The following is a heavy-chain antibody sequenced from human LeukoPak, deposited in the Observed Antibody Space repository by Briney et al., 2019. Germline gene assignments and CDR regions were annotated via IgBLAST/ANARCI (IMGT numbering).Heavy chain of an antibody. CDR1: GFTFSSYA. CDR3: ARDLLAAAGRLYYYYGMDV. D-gene: IGHD6-13*01. CDR2: ISYDGSSK. Sequence: GGSLRLSCAASGFTFSSYAMHWVRQAPGKGLEWVAVISYDGSSKYYADSVKGRFTISRDNSKNTLYLQMNSLRAEDTAVYYCARDLLAAAGRLYYYYGMDVWGQGTTVTVSS. J-gene: IGHJ6*02. V-gene: IGHV3-30-3*01.